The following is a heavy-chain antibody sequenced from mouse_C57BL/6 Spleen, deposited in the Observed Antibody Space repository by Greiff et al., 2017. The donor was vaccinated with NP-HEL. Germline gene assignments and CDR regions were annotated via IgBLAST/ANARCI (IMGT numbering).Heavy chain of an antibody. Sequence: VQLQESGAELMKPGASVKLSCKATGYTFTGYWIEWVKQRPGHGLEWIGEILPGSGSTNYNEKFKGKATFTADTSSNTAYMQLSSLTTEDSAIYYCARSPVYYYGSPYYFDYWGQGTTLTVSS. D-gene: IGHD1-1*01. CDR1: GYTFTGYW. CDR3: ARSPVYYYGSPYYFDY. J-gene: IGHJ2*01. CDR2: ILPGSGST. V-gene: IGHV1-9*01.